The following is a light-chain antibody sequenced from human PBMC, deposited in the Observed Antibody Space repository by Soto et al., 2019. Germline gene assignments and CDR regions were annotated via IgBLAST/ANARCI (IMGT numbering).Light chain of an antibody. V-gene: IGKV1-9*01. Sequence: DIQLTQSPSFLSASVGDRVTITCRASQGIAGYLAWYQEKPGKAPKLLIYATSSLQSGVPSRFSGSGSGTEFTLTISSLLPEDFATYYCQQLNSYPITFGQGTRLEIK. J-gene: IGKJ5*01. CDR2: ATS. CDR1: QGIAGY. CDR3: QQLNSYPIT.